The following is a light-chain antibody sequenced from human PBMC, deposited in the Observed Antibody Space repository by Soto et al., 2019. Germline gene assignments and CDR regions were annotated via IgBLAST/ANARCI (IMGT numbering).Light chain of an antibody. CDR1: QGISNY. Sequence: DIQMTQSPSSLSASVGDRVTITCRASQGISNYLAWYQQKPGTVPKLLIYAASTLQSGVPSRFSGIASGTDFTLTISSLQPDDVATYYCQEYNSAPPYNFGKGTTLEIK. CDR3: QEYNSAPPYN. J-gene: IGKJ2*01. CDR2: AAS. V-gene: IGKV1-27*01.